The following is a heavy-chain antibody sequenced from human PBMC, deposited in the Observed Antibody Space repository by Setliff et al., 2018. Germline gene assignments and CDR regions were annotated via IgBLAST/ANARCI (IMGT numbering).Heavy chain of an antibody. V-gene: IGHV1-18*01. CDR2: ISAYNGNT. D-gene: IGHD6-13*01. J-gene: IGHJ4*02. CDR1: GYTFTSYG. CDR3: AMKGGDFPSSWYTFDY. Sequence: ASVKVSCKASGYTFTSYGISWVRQAPGQGLEWMGWISAYNGNTNYAQKFQGRVTMTRNTSISTAYMELSSLRSEDTAVYYCAMKGGDFPSSWYTFDYWGQGTLVTVSS.